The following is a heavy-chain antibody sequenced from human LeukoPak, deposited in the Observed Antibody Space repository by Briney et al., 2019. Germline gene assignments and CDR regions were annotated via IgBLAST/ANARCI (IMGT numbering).Heavy chain of an antibody. V-gene: IGHV5-51*01. D-gene: IGHD3-3*01. Sequence: GESLKISCKGSGYSFTTYWIGWVRQMPGKGLEWMGTIYPDDSDTKYSPSFQGQVTISGDKSISTAYLQWSSLKASDTAVYYCARRSGGTSDYWGQGTLVTVSS. CDR1: GYSFTTYW. CDR2: IYPDDSDT. CDR3: ARRSGGTSDY. J-gene: IGHJ4*02.